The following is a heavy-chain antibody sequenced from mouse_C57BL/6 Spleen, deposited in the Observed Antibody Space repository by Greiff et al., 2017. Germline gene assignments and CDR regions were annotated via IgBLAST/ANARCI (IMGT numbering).Heavy chain of an antibody. CDR1: GFSLTSYG. Sequence: VKLVESGPGLVQPSQSLSITCTVSGFSLTSYGVHWVRQSPGKGLEWLGVIWRGGSPDYNAAFISRLSIRKDNSKSQVFCKMNSLQADDTAIEYCARNDGSPCAYWGQGTLVTVSA. CDR3: ARNDGSPCAY. J-gene: IGHJ3*01. V-gene: IGHV2-2*01. D-gene: IGHD1-1*01. CDR2: IWRGGSP.